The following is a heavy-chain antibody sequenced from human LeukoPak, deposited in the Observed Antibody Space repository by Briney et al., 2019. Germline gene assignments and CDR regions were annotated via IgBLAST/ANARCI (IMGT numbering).Heavy chain of an antibody. CDR3: AKDVGADPNNWFDP. J-gene: IGHJ5*02. D-gene: IGHD1-26*01. V-gene: IGHV3-9*01. Sequence: GGSLRLSCAASGFTFDDYAMHWVRQVPGKGLEWVSGISWNSGIIAYADSVKGRFTISRDNVKNSLYLQMNSLRAEDTALYYCAKDVGADPNNWFDPWGQGSLVTVSS. CDR1: GFTFDDYA. CDR2: ISWNSGII.